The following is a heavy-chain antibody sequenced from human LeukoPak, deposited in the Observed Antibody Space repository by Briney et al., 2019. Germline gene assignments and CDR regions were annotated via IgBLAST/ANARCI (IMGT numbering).Heavy chain of an antibody. V-gene: IGHV3-21*04. J-gene: IGHJ6*02. CDR2: ISSSSSYI. D-gene: IGHD3-16*01. CDR3: GKGLLCYYYGMDV. CDR1: GFTFSSYS. Sequence: GGSLRLSCAASGFTFSSYSMNWVRQAPGKGLEWVSSISSSSSYIYYADSVKGRFTISRDNAKNSLYLQMNSLRAEDTAVYYCGKGLLCYYYGMDVWGQGTTVTVSS.